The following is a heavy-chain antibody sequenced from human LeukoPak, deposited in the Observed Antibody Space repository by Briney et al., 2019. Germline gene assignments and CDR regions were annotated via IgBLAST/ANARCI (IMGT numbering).Heavy chain of an antibody. CDR1: GYSINSDYY. V-gene: IGHV4-38-2*02. CDR2: FYHSGST. J-gene: IGHJ4*02. CDR3: ARVLRSSRGAFDY. Sequence: SETLSLTCTVSGYSINSDYYWGWIRPPPGKGLEWSANFYHSGSTYYSPSLKSRVTISIDTSKNQFSLNLSSVTAADTAVYYCARVLRSSRGAFDYWGQGTLVIVSS. D-gene: IGHD3-10*01.